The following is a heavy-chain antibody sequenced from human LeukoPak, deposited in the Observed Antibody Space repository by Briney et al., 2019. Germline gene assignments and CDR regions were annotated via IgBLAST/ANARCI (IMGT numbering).Heavy chain of an antibody. J-gene: IGHJ4*02. Sequence: GGSLRLSCAASGFTFRSFWMNWVRQAPGKGLEWVANIKHDGSEKYYVDSVKGRFTISRDNAKSSLYLQMNSLRAEDTAVYYCARGGSYYYHYFDYWGQGTLVTVSS. CDR2: IKHDGSEK. D-gene: IGHD1-26*01. CDR3: ARGGSYYYHYFDY. V-gene: IGHV3-7*05. CDR1: GFTFRSFW.